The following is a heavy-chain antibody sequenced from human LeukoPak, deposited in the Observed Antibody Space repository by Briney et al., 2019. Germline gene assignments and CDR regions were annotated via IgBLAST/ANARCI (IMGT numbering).Heavy chain of an antibody. CDR1: GFTFDDYG. J-gene: IGHJ6*03. CDR3: ARLGGGYSGYFYYYYMDV. Sequence: GGSLRLSCAASGFTFDDYGMSWVRQAPGKGLEWVSGINWNGGSTGYADSVKGRFTISRDNAKNSLYLQMNSLRAEDTALYYCARLGGGYSGYFYYYYMDVWGKGTTVTVSS. D-gene: IGHD5-12*01. CDR2: INWNGGST. V-gene: IGHV3-20*04.